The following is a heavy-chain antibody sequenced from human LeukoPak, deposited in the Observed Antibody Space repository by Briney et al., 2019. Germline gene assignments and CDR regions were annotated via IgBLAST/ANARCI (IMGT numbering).Heavy chain of an antibody. CDR2: ISYDGSNK. Sequence: PGGSLRLSCAASGFTFSSYGMHWVHQAPGKGLEWVAVISYDGSNKYYADSVKGRFTISRDNSKNTLYLQMNSLRAEDTAVYYCAKDIGDSSSWYKYYYGMDVWGQGTTVTVSS. V-gene: IGHV3-30*18. CDR1: GFTFSSYG. CDR3: AKDIGDSSSWYKYYYGMDV. J-gene: IGHJ6*02. D-gene: IGHD6-13*01.